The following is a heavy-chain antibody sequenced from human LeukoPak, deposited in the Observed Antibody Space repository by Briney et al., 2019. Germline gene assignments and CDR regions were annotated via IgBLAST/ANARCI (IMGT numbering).Heavy chain of an antibody. V-gene: IGHV4-39*01. Sequence: KPAETLSLTCSVPGGSISSGSYYWGWIRQPPGKRLEWIGTIYYSGTTYYNPSLKSRVTISVDTSKNQFSLKLSSVTAADTAVYYCARHSSSWYSAGVYYFDYWGQGTLVTVSS. D-gene: IGHD6-13*01. CDR1: GGSISSGSYY. CDR2: IYYSGTT. J-gene: IGHJ4*02. CDR3: ARHSSSWYSAGVYYFDY.